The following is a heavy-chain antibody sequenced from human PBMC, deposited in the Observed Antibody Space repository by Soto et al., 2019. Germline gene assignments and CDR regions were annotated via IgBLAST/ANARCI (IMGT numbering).Heavy chain of an antibody. J-gene: IGHJ3*02. CDR1: GGTFSSYT. D-gene: IGHD2-15*01. CDR2: IIPILDIA. CDR3: ASPGYCSGGSCYWYGAFDI. Sequence: QVQLVQSGAEVKKPGSSVKVSCKASGGTFSSYTISWVRQAPGQGLEWMGRIIPILDIANYAQKFQGRVTITADKSTSTAYMELSRQRTEDTAVYYCASPGYCSGGSCYWYGAFDIWGQGTMVTVSS. V-gene: IGHV1-69*02.